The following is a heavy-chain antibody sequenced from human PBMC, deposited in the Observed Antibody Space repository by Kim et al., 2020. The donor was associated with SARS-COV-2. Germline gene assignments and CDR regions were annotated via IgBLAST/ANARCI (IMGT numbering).Heavy chain of an antibody. D-gene: IGHD2-21*02. V-gene: IGHV3-23*01. CDR2: MSSSSAGT. CDR1: GFTFKNYA. Sequence: GGSLRLSCAASGFTFKNYAMTWVRQAPGKGLEWVSTMSSSSAGTFYADSVKGRFTISRDDSKNTLYLHMNSLRVEDTAIYYCANPRGLYWGPGTLVTVSSDVWGQGTTVTVSS. J-gene: IGHJ6*02. CDR3: ANPRGLYWGPGTLVTVSSDV.